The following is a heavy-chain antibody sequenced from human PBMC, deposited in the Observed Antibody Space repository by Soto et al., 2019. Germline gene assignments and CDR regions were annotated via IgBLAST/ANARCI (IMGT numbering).Heavy chain of an antibody. V-gene: IGHV4-34*01. CDR3: ARGPGIVGATTNWFDP. CDR1: GGSFSGYY. Sequence: QVQLQQWGAGLLKPSETLSLTCAVYGGSFSGYYWSWIRQPPGKGLEWIGEINHSGSTNYNPSLKSRVTISVDTSKNQFSLKLSSVTAADTAVYYCARGPGIVGATTNWFDPWGQGTLVTVSS. D-gene: IGHD1-26*01. J-gene: IGHJ5*02. CDR2: INHSGST.